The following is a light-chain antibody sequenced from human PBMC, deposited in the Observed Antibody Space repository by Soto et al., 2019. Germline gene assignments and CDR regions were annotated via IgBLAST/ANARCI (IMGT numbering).Light chain of an antibody. CDR2: DTS. CDR3: LLFYTGIRGV. CDR1: TGAVTSGHF. J-gene: IGLJ3*02. Sequence: QTVVTQEPSLTVSPGGTVTLTCDSSTGAVTSGHFPYWFQQKPGQAPKILIYDTSHKHSWTPARFSGSLLGGRPALTLSGAQPEDEAEYYCLLFYTGIRGVFGGGTKVTVL. V-gene: IGLV7-46*01.